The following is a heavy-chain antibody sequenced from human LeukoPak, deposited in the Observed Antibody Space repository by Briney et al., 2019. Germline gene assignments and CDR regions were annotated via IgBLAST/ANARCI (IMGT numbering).Heavy chain of an antibody. CDR2: INHSGST. Sequence: PSETLSLTCAVYGGSFSGYYWSWIRQPPGKGLEWIGEINHSGSTNYNPSLKSRVTISVDTSKNQFSLKLSSVTAADTAVYYCARGSYTYYYGSGSYLGAFDIWGQGTMVTVSS. V-gene: IGHV4-34*01. D-gene: IGHD3-10*01. CDR1: GGSFSGYY. CDR3: ARGSYTYYYGSGSYLGAFDI. J-gene: IGHJ3*02.